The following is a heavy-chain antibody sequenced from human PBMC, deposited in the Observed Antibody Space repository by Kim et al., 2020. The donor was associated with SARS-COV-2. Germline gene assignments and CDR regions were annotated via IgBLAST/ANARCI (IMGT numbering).Heavy chain of an antibody. D-gene: IGHD3-3*01. V-gene: IGHV3-30*18. Sequence: GGSLRLSCAASGFTFSSYGMHWVRQAPGKGLEWVAVISYDGSNKYYADSVKGRFTISRDNSKNTLYLQMNSLRAEDTAVYYCAKDYSRDETYYDFWNY. CDR2: ISYDGSNK. CDR3: AKDYSRDETYYDFWNY. J-gene: IGHJ6*01. CDR1: GFTFSSYG.